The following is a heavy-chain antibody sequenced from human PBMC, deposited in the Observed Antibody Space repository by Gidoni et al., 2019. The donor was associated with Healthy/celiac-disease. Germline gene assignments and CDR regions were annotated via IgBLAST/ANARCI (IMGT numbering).Heavy chain of an antibody. CDR2: IYYSGST. V-gene: IGHV4-31*03. Sequence: QVQLQESGPGLVKPSQTLSLTCTVSGGSISSGGSYWSWIRQHPGKGLEWIGYIYYSGSTYYNPSLKSRVTISVDTSKNQFSLKLSSVTAADTAVYYCAREVSVVVAATGDSWFDPWGQGTLVTVSS. CDR3: AREVSVVVAATGDSWFDP. J-gene: IGHJ5*02. D-gene: IGHD2-15*01. CDR1: GGSISSGGSY.